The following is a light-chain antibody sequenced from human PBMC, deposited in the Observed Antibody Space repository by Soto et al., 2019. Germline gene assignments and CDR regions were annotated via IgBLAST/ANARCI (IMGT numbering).Light chain of an antibody. J-gene: IGLJ1*01. Sequence: QSALTQPASVSGSPGQSITISCTGTSRDIGSYNYVSWYQHHPGKVPQLMIYDVSNRPSGVSNRFSGSKSGNTASLTISGLQAEDEADYYCSSYTSSNTYVFGTGTKVTVL. CDR2: DVS. CDR3: SSYTSSNTYV. V-gene: IGLV2-14*03. CDR1: SRDIGSYNY.